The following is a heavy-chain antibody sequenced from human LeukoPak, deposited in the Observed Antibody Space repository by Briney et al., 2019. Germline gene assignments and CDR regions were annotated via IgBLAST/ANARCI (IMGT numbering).Heavy chain of an antibody. V-gene: IGHV1-2*02. CDR1: GYTFTGYY. CDR2: INTNSGGT. CDR3: ARGEEMTTVVTDYFDY. J-gene: IGHJ4*02. Sequence: ASVKVSCKASGYTFTGYYMYWVRQAPGQGLEWMGWINTNSGGTNYAQKFQGRVTMTRDTSISTAYMELSRLRSDDTAVYYCARGEEMTTVVTDYFDYWGQGTLVTVSS. D-gene: IGHD4-23*01.